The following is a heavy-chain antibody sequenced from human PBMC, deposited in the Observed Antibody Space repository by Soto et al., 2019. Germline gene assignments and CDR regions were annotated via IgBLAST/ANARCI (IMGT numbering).Heavy chain of an antibody. V-gene: IGHV5-51*01. Sequence: GESLKISCKGSGYSFTSYWIGWVRQMPGKGLEWMGIIYPGDSDTRYSPSFQGQVTISADKSISTAYLQWSSLKASDTAMYYCARSVGEYSSGWYYYGMDVWGQGTTVTVS. CDR3: ARSVGEYSSGWYYYGMDV. J-gene: IGHJ6*02. CDR1: GYSFTSYW. CDR2: IYPGDSDT. D-gene: IGHD6-19*01.